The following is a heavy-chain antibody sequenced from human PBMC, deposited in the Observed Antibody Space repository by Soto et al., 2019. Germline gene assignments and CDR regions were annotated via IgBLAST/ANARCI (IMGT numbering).Heavy chain of an antibody. D-gene: IGHD3-3*01. V-gene: IGHV4-39*01. Sequence: SETLSLTCPVSGGSISSSSYYWGWIRQPPGKGLEWIGSIYYSGSTYYNPSLKSRVTISVDTSKNQFSLKLSSVTAADTAVYYCARHGETRYDFWSGYLYYGMVVWGQGTTVTVSS. J-gene: IGHJ6*02. CDR1: GGSISSSSYY. CDR3: ARHGETRYDFWSGYLYYGMVV. CDR2: IYYSGST.